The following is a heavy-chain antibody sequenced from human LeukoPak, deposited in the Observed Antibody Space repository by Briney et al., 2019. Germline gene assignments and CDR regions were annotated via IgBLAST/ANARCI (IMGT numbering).Heavy chain of an antibody. D-gene: IGHD6-19*01. Sequence: GGSLRLSCAASGFTFSNYAMSWVRQAPGKGLEWVSGISHTGDRTYYADSVKGRFTISRDNSKSALFLQMNSLTVEDTAIYYCAKDAPRSSGWFFLDYWGQGTLVTVSS. CDR3: AKDAPRSSGWFFLDY. J-gene: IGHJ4*02. V-gene: IGHV3-23*01. CDR1: GFTFSNYA. CDR2: ISHTGDRT.